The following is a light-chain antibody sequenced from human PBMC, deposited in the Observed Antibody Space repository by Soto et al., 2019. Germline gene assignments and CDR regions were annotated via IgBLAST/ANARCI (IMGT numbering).Light chain of an antibody. J-gene: IGKJ5*01. Sequence: VFTQSPATLSVSPGERATLSCRASESVSSNLAWYQQRPGQAPRLLIYGASTRATDTPVRFRGSGSGTEFTLTISSLQSEDFAVYYCQQYNNWPPSIIFGQGTRLEIK. CDR3: QQYNNWPPSII. CDR2: GAS. CDR1: ESVSSN. V-gene: IGKV3-15*01.